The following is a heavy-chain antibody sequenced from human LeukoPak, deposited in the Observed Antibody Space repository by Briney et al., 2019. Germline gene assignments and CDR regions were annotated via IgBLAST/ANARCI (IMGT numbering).Heavy chain of an antibody. CDR3: ARVIDIVVVPAAVTLDY. J-gene: IGHJ4*02. Sequence: GGSLRLSCAASGFTFSSYGMHWVRQAPGKGLEWVAVIWYDGSNKYYADSVKGRFTISRDNSKNTLYLQMNSLRAEDTAVYYCARVIDIVVVPAAVTLDYWGQGTLVTVSS. CDR2: IWYDGSNK. CDR1: GFTFSSYG. D-gene: IGHD2-2*01. V-gene: IGHV3-33*01.